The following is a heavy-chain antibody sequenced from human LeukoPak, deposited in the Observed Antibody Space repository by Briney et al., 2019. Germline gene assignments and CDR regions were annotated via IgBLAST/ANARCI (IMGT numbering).Heavy chain of an antibody. V-gene: IGHV3-30*01. D-gene: IGHD1-26*01. CDR2: ISYGGSNK. CDR3: ARAGSYKGYYYYYYYMDV. CDR1: GFTFSSYA. J-gene: IGHJ6*03. Sequence: PGRSLRLSCAASGFTFSSYAMHWVRQAPGKGLEWVAVISYGGSNKYYADSVKGRFTISRDNSKNTLYLQMNSLRAEDTAVYYCARAGSYKGYYYYYYYMDVWGKGTTVTVSS.